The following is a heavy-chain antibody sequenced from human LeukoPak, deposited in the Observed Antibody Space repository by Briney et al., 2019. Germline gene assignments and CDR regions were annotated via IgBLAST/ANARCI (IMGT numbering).Heavy chain of an antibody. D-gene: IGHD5-24*01. V-gene: IGHV3-11*04. CDR1: GGSFSGYY. Sequence: LSLTCAVYGGSFSGYYWSWIRQAPGKGLEWVSYIGSSDRTMYYADSVKGRFTISRDNSKNTLYLQMNSLRAEDTAVYYCAKDAGGEMAPYVDYWGQGTLVTVSS. CDR3: AKDAGGEMAPYVDY. CDR2: IGSSDRTM. J-gene: IGHJ4*02.